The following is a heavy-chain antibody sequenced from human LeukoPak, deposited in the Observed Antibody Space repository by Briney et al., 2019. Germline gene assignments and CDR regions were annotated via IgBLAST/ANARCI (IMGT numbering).Heavy chain of an antibody. V-gene: IGHV4-30-2*01. CDR2: IYHSGST. CDR3: ARGAYSSGRGAFDI. D-gene: IGHD6-19*01. CDR1: GGSISSGGYS. J-gene: IGHJ3*02. Sequence: PSETLSLTCAVSGGSISSGGYSWSWIRQPPGRGLVWIGYIYHSGSTYYNPSLKSRVTISVDRSKNQFSLKLSSVTAADTAVYYCARGAYSSGRGAFDIWGQGTMVTVSS.